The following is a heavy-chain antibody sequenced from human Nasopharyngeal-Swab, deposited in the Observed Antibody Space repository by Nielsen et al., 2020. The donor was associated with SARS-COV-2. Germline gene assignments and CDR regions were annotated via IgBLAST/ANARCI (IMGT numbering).Heavy chain of an antibody. J-gene: IGHJ4*02. Sequence: SETLSLTCTVSGGSIGTYYWSWIRQPPGKGLEWIGYIYYTGSTMYNPSLKGRVTLSVGTSENQFSLRLTSVTAADSAVYYCARQDVSGSYRFMVYWGQGTLVTVSS. CDR2: IYYTGST. V-gene: IGHV4-59*08. D-gene: IGHD3-16*02. CDR1: GGSIGTYY. CDR3: ARQDVSGSYRFMVY.